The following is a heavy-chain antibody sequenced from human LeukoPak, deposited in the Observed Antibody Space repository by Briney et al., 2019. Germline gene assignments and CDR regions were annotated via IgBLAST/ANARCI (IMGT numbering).Heavy chain of an antibody. J-gene: IGHJ4*02. Sequence: ASVKVSCEASGGTFSSYAISWVRQAPGQGLEWMGRIIPILGIANYAQKFQGRVTITADKSTSTAYMELSSLRSEDTAVYYCAGGYSSGWSFDYWGQGTLVTVSS. CDR2: IIPILGIA. D-gene: IGHD6-19*01. V-gene: IGHV1-69*04. CDR1: GGTFSSYA. CDR3: AGGYSSGWSFDY.